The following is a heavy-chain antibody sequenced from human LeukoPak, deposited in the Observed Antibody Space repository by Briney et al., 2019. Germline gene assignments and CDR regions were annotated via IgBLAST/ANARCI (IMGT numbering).Heavy chain of an antibody. V-gene: IGHV1-69*05. CDR3: ARGDIVVVRAFDI. CDR1: GGTFSSYA. Sequence: ASVKVSCKASGGTFSSYAISWVRQAPGQGLEWMGSIIPTFGTANYAQKFQGRVTITTDESTSTAYMELSSLRSEDTAVYYCARGDIVVVRAFDIWGQGTMVTVSS. J-gene: IGHJ3*02. D-gene: IGHD2-15*01. CDR2: IIPTFGTA.